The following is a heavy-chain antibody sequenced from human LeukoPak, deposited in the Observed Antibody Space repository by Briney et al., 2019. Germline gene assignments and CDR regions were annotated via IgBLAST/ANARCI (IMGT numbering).Heavy chain of an antibody. Sequence: SETLSLTCTVSGYSISSGYYWGWIRQPPGKGLEWIGSIYHSGSTYYNPSLKSRVTISVDTSKNQFSLKLSSVTAADTAVYYCARGGRSSSWYGGLNWFDPWGQGTLVTVSS. V-gene: IGHV4-38-2*02. CDR1: GYSISSGYY. D-gene: IGHD6-13*01. CDR2: IYHSGST. J-gene: IGHJ5*02. CDR3: ARGGRSSSWYGGLNWFDP.